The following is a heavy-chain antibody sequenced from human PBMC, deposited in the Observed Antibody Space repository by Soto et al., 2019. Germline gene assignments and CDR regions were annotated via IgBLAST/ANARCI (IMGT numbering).Heavy chain of an antibody. J-gene: IGHJ4*02. V-gene: IGHV1-18*01. CDR3: AREMAGLGGEYDY. Sequence: QVQLVQSGAEVKNPGASVKVSCKTSGYTFTKYGVGWVRQAPGQGLEWMGWISGSSGNANYAEKVKGRITLTTDTSTSTAYIELRSLRSDDPAVYYCAREMAGLGGEYDYWGQGTLVTVSS. D-gene: IGHD3-16*01. CDR1: GYTFTKYG. CDR2: ISGSSGNA.